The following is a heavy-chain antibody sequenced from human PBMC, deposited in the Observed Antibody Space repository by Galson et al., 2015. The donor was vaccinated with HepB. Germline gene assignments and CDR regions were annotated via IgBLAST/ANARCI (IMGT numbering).Heavy chain of an antibody. D-gene: IGHD2-21*01. CDR1: GFTFTSYA. V-gene: IGHV3-23*01. J-gene: IGHJ4*02. CDR2: ISGSGART. CDR3: RGQMWSFDF. Sequence: LRLSCAASGFTFTSYAMSWVRQAPGKGLEWVSAISGSGARTYYADSVKGRFTSSRDNSKNTLYLQMNSLSAEDAAVYYCRGQMWSFDFWGQGTLVTVSS.